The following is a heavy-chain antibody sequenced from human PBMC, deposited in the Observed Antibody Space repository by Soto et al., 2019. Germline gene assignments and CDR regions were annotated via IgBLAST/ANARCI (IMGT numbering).Heavy chain of an antibody. CDR2: IDVLNGA. CDR3: SDWRAGGPVNLDH. D-gene: IGHD2-15*01. V-gene: IGHV3-23*05. J-gene: IGHJ4*02. CDR1: GLSLTQYA. Sequence: LRLSCVASGLSLTQYAIAWVRQAPGKGLECISTIDVLNGAWYSDSVRGRLAISRDVSRNTVYLQMGSLRVEDTAIYFCSDWRAGGPVNLDHWGPGTVVTVSS.